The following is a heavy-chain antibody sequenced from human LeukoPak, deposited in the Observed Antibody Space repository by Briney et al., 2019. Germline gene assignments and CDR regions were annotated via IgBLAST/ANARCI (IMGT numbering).Heavy chain of an antibody. J-gene: IGHJ3*01. CDR2: IYPADSDT. D-gene: IGHD1-1*01. CDR3: ARPRTQGGGTSAFDV. CDR1: GYSFTSYW. Sequence: GESLKISCKGSGYSFTSYWIGWVRQMPGKGLEWMGIIYPADSDTRYSPSFQGQVTISADRSITTAYLQWSSLKASDTAMYYCARPRTQGGGTSAFDVWGQGTMVTVSS. V-gene: IGHV5-51*01.